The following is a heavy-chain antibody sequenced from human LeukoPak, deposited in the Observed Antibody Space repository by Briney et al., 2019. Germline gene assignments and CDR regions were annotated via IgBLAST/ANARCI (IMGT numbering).Heavy chain of an antibody. CDR3: ARQVYSSGWWYNWFDP. Sequence: VASVKVSCKASGYTFTRYGISWVRQAPGQGLEWMGWISAYNGNTNYAQKLQGRVTMTTDTSTSTAYMELRSLRSDDTAVYYCARQVYSSGWWYNWFDPWGQGTLVTVSS. CDR2: ISAYNGNT. J-gene: IGHJ5*02. D-gene: IGHD6-19*01. CDR1: GYTFTRYG. V-gene: IGHV1-18*01.